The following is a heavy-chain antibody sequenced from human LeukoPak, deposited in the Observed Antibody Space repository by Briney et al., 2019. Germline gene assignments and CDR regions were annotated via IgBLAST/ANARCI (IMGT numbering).Heavy chain of an antibody. CDR3: ARDQGYYYDSSGYYSDY. V-gene: IGHV3-30*03. D-gene: IGHD3-22*01. CDR1: GFTFSSSA. Sequence: GGSLRLSCAASGFTFSSSAMHWVRQAPGKGLEWVAVISYDESNKYYGDDVKGRFTISRDNSKNTLYLQMSSLRAEDTAVYYCARDQGYYYDSSGYYSDYWGQGTLVTVSS. J-gene: IGHJ4*02. CDR2: ISYDESNK.